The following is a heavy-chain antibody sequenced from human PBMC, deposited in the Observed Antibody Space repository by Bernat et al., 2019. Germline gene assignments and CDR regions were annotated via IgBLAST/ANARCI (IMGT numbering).Heavy chain of an antibody. Sequence: EVQLLESGGGLAQPGGSLRLSCAASGFTFSSYAMSWVRQAPGKGLVWVSVISANGASTYYADSVKGRFTISKDNSKNTLYLQMNSLRAEDTAVYYCASNWNLDCWGQGTLVTVSS. D-gene: IGHD1-1*01. CDR1: GFTFSSYA. J-gene: IGHJ4*02. CDR3: ASNWNLDC. CDR2: ISANGAST. V-gene: IGHV3-23*01.